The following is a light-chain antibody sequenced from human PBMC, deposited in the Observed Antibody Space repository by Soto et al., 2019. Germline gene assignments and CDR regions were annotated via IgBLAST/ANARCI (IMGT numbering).Light chain of an antibody. CDR3: HHYNNWPPPWT. J-gene: IGKJ1*01. V-gene: IGKV3-15*01. CDR1: QSISSN. CDR2: GAS. Sequence: EIVMTQSPATLSVTPGERATLSCRASQSISSNLAWYQQKPGQAPRVLIYGASTRATGIPARFSGSGSGTDFTLTISSLQSEDFAVYFCHHYNNWPPPWTFGQGTKVEIK.